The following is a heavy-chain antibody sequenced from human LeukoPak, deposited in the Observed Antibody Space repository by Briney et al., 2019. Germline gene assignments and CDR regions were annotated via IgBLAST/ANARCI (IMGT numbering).Heavy chain of an antibody. D-gene: IGHD6-13*01. Sequence: PSETLSLTCTVSGGSISGYYWSWIRQPAGKGLELIGRIYTSEFTNYNPSLKSRVIMSVDTSKNQFSLKLNSVTAADTAVYYCARVLSRSSSWEFDPWGQGILVTVSS. CDR1: GGSISGYY. CDR3: ARVLSRSSSWEFDP. CDR2: IYTSEFT. J-gene: IGHJ5*02. V-gene: IGHV4-4*07.